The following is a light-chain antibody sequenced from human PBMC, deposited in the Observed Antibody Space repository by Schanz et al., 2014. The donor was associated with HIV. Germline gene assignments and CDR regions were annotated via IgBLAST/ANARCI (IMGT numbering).Light chain of an antibody. J-gene: IGLJ3*02. Sequence: QSALTQPASVSGSPGQSISISCTGTSGDVGSYNYVSWYQQHPGKAPKLMIYEVTRRPSGVPARFSGSKSGNTASLTVSGLQADDEADYYCSSYAATSNVLFGGGTKLIVL. CDR2: EVT. CDR1: SGDVGSYNY. V-gene: IGLV2-8*01. CDR3: SSYAATSNVL.